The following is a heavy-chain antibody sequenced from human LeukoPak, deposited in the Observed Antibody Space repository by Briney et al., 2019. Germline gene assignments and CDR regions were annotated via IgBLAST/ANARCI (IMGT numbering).Heavy chain of an antibody. CDR1: GGSISSSSYY. D-gene: IGHD3-22*01. CDR2: IYYSGST. Sequence: SETLSLTCTVSGGSISSSSYYWGWIRQPPGKGLEWIGSIYYSGSTYYNPSLKSRVTISVDTSKNQFSLKLSSVTAADTAVYYCARGDSSGYYSVAFDIWGQGTMVTVSS. V-gene: IGHV4-39*07. CDR3: ARGDSSGYYSVAFDI. J-gene: IGHJ3*02.